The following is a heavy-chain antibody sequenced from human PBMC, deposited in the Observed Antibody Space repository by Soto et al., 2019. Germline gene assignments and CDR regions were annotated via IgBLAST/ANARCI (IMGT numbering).Heavy chain of an antibody. V-gene: IGHV1-46*01. J-gene: IGHJ4*02. CDR1: GYTFTSYY. D-gene: IGHD4-17*01. CDR3: ARDIFTTVTSLDADY. CDR2: IDPGDGDT. Sequence: ASVKVSCKASGYTFTSYYMHWVRQAPGQGLEWMGIIDPGDGDTSYAQKFQGRVTMTKDTSTSTVYMELSSLRSEDTAVYYCARDIFTTVTSLDADYWGQGTLVTVSS.